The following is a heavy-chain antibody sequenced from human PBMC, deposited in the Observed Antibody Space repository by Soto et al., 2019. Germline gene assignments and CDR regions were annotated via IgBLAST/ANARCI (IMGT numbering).Heavy chain of an antibody. CDR2: IRSKAYGGTT. V-gene: IGHV3-49*03. CDR3: TRGRGGPTPY. D-gene: IGHD2-15*01. Sequence: GGSLRLSCTASGFTFGDYAMSLFRQAPGKGLEWVGFIRSKAYGGTTEYAASVKGRFTISRDDSKSIAYLQMNSLKTEDTAVYYCTRGRGGPTPYWGQGTLVTVSS. J-gene: IGHJ4*02. CDR1: GFTFGDYA.